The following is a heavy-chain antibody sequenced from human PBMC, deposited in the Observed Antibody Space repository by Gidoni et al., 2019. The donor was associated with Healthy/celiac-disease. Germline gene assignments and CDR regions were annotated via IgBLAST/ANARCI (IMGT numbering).Heavy chain of an antibody. Sequence: EVQLVESGGGLVKPGRSLRLSCTASGFTFGDYAMSWFRQAPGKGLEWVGFIRSKAYGGTTEYAASVKGRFTISRDDSKSIAYLQMNSLKTEDTAVYYCTSGSYSGSYYGMDVWGQGTTVTVSS. CDR2: IRSKAYGGTT. CDR1: GFTFGDYA. D-gene: IGHD1-26*01. V-gene: IGHV3-49*05. CDR3: TSGSYSGSYYGMDV. J-gene: IGHJ6*02.